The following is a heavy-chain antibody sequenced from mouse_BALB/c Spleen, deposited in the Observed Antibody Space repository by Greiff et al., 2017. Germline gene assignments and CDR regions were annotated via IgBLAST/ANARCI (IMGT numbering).Heavy chain of an antibody. CDR3: TREGVRAWFAY. CDR2: IYPGSGST. V-gene: IGHV1S22*01. J-gene: IGHJ3*01. Sequence: LQQPGSELVRPGASVKLSCKASGYTFTSYWMHWVKQRPGQGLEWIGNIYPGSGSTNYDEKFKSKATLTVDTSSSTAYMQLSSLTSEDSAVYYCTREGVRAWFAYWGQGTLVTVSA. CDR1: GYTFTSYW. D-gene: IGHD2-14*01.